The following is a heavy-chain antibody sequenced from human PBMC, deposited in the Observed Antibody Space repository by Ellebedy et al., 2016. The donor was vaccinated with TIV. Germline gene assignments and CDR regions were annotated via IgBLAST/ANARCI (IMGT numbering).Heavy chain of an antibody. CDR3: ARVRAPADHAFDI. CDR1: GFIVSTNH. V-gene: IGHV3-66*01. D-gene: IGHD2-2*01. J-gene: IGHJ3*02. CDR2: GYT. Sequence: GESLKISCTASGFIVSTNHMSWVRQAPGKGLEWVGGYTNYADSVKGRFTVSRDNAKNSMYLQMNSLRDEDTAVYYCARVRAPADHAFDIWGRGTRVSVSS.